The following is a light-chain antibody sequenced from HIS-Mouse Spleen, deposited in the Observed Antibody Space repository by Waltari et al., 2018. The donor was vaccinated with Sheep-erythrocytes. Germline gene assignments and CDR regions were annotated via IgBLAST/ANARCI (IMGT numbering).Light chain of an antibody. Sequence: QSALTQPRSVSGSPGQSVTISCTGTSSDVGGYNYVSWYQQHPGKAPKPMIYDVSKRPSGVPDRFSGSKSGNTASLTISGLQAEDEADYYCCSYAGSYNHVFGTGTKVTVL. V-gene: IGLV2-11*01. CDR2: DVS. J-gene: IGLJ1*01. CDR1: SSDVGGYNY. CDR3: CSYAGSYNHV.